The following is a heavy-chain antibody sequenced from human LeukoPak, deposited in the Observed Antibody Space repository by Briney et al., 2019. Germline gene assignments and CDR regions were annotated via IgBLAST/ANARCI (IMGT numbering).Heavy chain of an antibody. V-gene: IGHV4-30-2*01. D-gene: IGHD3-22*01. CDR3: RGYYYDSSGYFDY. CDR1: GGSISSGGYS. CDR2: IYHSGST. Sequence: PSETLSLTCAVSGGSISSGGYSWSWIRRPPGKGLEWIGYIYHSGSTYYNPSLKSRVTISVDRSKNQFSLKLSSVTAADTAVYYCRGYYYDSSGYFDYWGQGTLVTVSS. J-gene: IGHJ4*02.